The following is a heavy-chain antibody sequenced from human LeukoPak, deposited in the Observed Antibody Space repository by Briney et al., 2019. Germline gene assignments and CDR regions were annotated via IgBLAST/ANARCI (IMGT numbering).Heavy chain of an antibody. CDR1: GGSISSYY. V-gene: IGHV4-59*08. CDR2: IYYSGST. D-gene: IGHD5-12*01. Sequence: SETLSLTCTVSGGSISSYYWSWIRQPPGKGLEWIGYIYYSGSTNYNPSLKSRVTISVDTSKNQFSLKLSSVTAADTAVYYCARHFRGYSGYDYGDAFDIWGQGTMVTVSS. CDR3: ARHFRGYSGYDYGDAFDI. J-gene: IGHJ3*02.